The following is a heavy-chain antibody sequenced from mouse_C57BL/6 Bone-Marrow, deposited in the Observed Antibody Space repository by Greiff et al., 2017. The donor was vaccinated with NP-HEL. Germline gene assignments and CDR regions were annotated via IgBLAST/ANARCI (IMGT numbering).Heavy chain of an antibody. CDR1: GYTFTSYW. CDR3: ARVSTMVKWFAY. J-gene: IGHJ3*01. D-gene: IGHD2-2*01. CDR2: IDPSDSYT. Sequence: QVQLQQSGAELVRPGTSVKLSCKASGYTFTSYWMHWVKQRPGQGLEWIGVIDPSDSYTNYNQKFKGKATLTVDTSSSTAYMQLSSLTSEDSAVYDGARVSTMVKWFAYWGQGTLVTVSA. V-gene: IGHV1-59*01.